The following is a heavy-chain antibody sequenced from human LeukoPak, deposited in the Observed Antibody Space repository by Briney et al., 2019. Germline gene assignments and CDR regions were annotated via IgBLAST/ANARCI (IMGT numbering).Heavy chain of an antibody. J-gene: IGHJ4*02. D-gene: IGHD6-13*01. CDR1: GYTFTGYY. V-gene: IGHV1-2*02. CDR2: INPNSGGT. Sequence: ASVKVSCKASGYTFTGYYMHWVRQAPGQGLGWMGWINPNSGGTNYAQKFQGRVTMTRDTSISTAYMELSRLRSDDTAVYYCARGGNSFQYSSSWYPVDYWGQGTLVTVSS. CDR3: ARGGNSFQYSSSWYPVDY.